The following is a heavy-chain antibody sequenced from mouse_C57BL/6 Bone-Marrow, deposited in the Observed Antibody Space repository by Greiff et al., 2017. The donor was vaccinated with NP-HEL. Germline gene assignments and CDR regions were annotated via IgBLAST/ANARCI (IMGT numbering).Heavy chain of an antibody. Sequence: VQLQQSGPELVKPGASVKISCKASGYSFTDYNMNWVKQSNGKSLEWIGVINPNYGATRFNQKFKGKATLTVDQSSSTAYMQLNSLTSDDSAVYCGARKDYDGSFDYWGQGTTLTVSS. CDR3: ARKDYDGSFDY. CDR1: GYSFTDYN. D-gene: IGHD2-4*01. CDR2: INPNYGAT. V-gene: IGHV1-39*01. J-gene: IGHJ2*01.